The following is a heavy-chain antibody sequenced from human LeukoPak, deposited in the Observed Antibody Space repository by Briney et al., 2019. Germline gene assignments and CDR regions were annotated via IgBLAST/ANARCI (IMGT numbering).Heavy chain of an antibody. V-gene: IGHV3-23*01. Sequence: GGSLRLSCAASGFTFSSYAMSWVRQAPGKGLEWVSAISGSGGSTYYADSVKGRFTISRDNSKNTLYLQMNSLRAEDTAVYYCAKGGAYNWNFGLFDYWGQGTLVTVSS. CDR2: ISGSGGST. J-gene: IGHJ4*02. CDR3: AKGGAYNWNFGLFDY. D-gene: IGHD1-7*01. CDR1: GFTFSSYA.